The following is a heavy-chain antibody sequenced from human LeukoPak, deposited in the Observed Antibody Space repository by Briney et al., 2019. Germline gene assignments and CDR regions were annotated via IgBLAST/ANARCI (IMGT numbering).Heavy chain of an antibody. Sequence: PSETLSLTCTVSGGSISSSSYYWGWIRQPPGKGLEWIGSIYYSGSTYYNPSLKSRVTISVDTSKNQFSLKLSSVTAADTAVHYCARLGPLWLGAFDIWGQGTMVTVSS. CDR3: ARLGPLWLGAFDI. CDR1: GGSISSSSYY. J-gene: IGHJ3*02. D-gene: IGHD3-10*01. V-gene: IGHV4-39*01. CDR2: IYYSGST.